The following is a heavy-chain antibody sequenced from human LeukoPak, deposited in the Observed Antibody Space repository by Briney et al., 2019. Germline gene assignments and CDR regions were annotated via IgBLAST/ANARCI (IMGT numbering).Heavy chain of an antibody. CDR1: GFTFSSYS. D-gene: IGHD2-2*01. CDR2: ITGSGGFT. V-gene: IGHV3-23*01. J-gene: IGHJ4*02. CDR3: AKKMIEGSAMSVLDY. Sequence: VGSLRLSCAASGFTFSSYSMYWVRQAPGKGLEWVSGITGSGGFTSYADSVKGRFTISRDNSKNTVFLQMNSLRADDTAVYYCAKKMIEGSAMSVLDYWGQGTLVTVSS.